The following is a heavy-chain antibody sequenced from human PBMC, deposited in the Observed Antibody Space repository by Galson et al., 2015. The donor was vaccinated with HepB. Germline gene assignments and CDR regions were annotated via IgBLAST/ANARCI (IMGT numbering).Heavy chain of an antibody. Sequence: SETLSLTCTVSGGSISSSSYYWGWIRQPPGKGLEWIGSMYYSGSTYYNPSLKSRVTISVDTSKNRFSLKLRSVTAADTAVYYCAREVVPAARRRGFDYWGQGTLVTVSS. D-gene: IGHD2-2*01. CDR1: GGSISSSSYY. V-gene: IGHV4-39*07. J-gene: IGHJ4*02. CDR3: AREVVPAARRRGFDY. CDR2: MYYSGST.